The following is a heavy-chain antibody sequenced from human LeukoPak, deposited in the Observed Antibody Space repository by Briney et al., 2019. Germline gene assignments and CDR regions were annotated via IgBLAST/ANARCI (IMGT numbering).Heavy chain of an antibody. CDR3: STSPSFGSSWYQFNY. V-gene: IGHV3-23*01. CDR1: GFTFDDYA. Sequence: PGGSLRLSCAASGFTFDDYAMHWVRQAPGRGLEWVSAISGRDGRTYYTDSVKGRFTISRDNSRDTLYLQMNSLRAEDTAVYYCSTSPSFGSSWYQFNYWGQGTLVTVSS. CDR2: ISGRDGRT. D-gene: IGHD6-13*01. J-gene: IGHJ4*02.